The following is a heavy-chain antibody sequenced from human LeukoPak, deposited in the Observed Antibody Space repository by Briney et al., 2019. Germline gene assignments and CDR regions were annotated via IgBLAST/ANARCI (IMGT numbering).Heavy chain of an antibody. J-gene: IGHJ4*02. D-gene: IGHD1-26*01. CDR2: ISSSSTI. CDR3: AKYSGTYYLDY. V-gene: IGHV3-48*01. Sequence: QSGGSLRLSCAASGFTFSSYSMNWVRQAPGKGLEWVSHISSSSTIYYAASVKGRFTISRDNAKNSLYLQMNSLRAEDTAVYYCAKYSGTYYLDYWGQGALVTVSS. CDR1: GFTFSSYS.